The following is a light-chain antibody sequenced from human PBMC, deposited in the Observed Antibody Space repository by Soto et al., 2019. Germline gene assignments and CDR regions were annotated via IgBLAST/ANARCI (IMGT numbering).Light chain of an antibody. Sequence: EIVLTQSPGTLSLSPGERATLSCRASQSVSSSYLAWYQQKPGQAPRLLIYGASSRATGIPDRFSGSGSGTDFTLPISRLEREDFAVYYCQQYGSSPPYTFGQGTKLELK. CDR2: GAS. CDR3: QQYGSSPPYT. CDR1: QSVSSSY. V-gene: IGKV3-20*01. J-gene: IGKJ2*01.